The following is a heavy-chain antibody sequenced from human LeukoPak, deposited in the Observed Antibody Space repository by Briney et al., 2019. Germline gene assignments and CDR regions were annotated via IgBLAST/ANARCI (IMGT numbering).Heavy chain of an antibody. CDR2: ISSSSSYI. V-gene: IGHV3-21*01. CDR3: AGDPKWLRSDRANYFDY. D-gene: IGHD5-12*01. Sequence: GGSLRLSCAASGFTFSSYSMNWVRHAPGKGLEWVSSISSSSSYIYYADSVKGRFTISRDNAKNSLYLQMNSLRAEDTAVYYCAGDPKWLRSDRANYFDYWGQGTLVTVSS. J-gene: IGHJ4*02. CDR1: GFTFSSYS.